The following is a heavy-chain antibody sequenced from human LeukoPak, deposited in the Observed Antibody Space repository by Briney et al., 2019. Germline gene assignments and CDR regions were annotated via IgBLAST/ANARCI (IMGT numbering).Heavy chain of an antibody. J-gene: IGHJ5*02. V-gene: IGHV4-31*03. CDR3: ARGESNQKRVGSYCSGGSCSGRGLFDP. CDR2: IYYSGST. CDR1: GGSISSGGYY. D-gene: IGHD2-15*01. Sequence: PSQTLSLTCTVSGGSISSGGYYWSWIRQPPGKGLEWIGYIYYSGSTYYNPSLKSRVTISVDTSKNQFSLKLSSVTAADTAVYYCARGESNQKRVGSYCSGGSCSGRGLFDPWGQGTLVTVSS.